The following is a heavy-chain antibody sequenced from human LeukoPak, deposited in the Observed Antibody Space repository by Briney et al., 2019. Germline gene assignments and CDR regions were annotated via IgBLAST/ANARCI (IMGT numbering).Heavy chain of an antibody. V-gene: IGHV3-23*01. D-gene: IGHD2-15*01. CDR2: ISGSGSNT. CDR1: GFTFSSYA. Sequence: GGSLRLSCTASGFTFSSYAMNWVRQAPGKGLEWVSSISGSGSNTYYADSVKGRFTISRDNSKNTLYVQMNSLRAEDTAVYYCAKDGSMGTGVVISATPEYFQHWGQGTLVTVSS. CDR3: AKDGSMGTGVVISATPEYFQH. J-gene: IGHJ1*01.